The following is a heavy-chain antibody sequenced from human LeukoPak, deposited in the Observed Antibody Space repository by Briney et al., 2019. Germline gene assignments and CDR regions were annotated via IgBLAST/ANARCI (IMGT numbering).Heavy chain of an antibody. CDR3: ARPPSSGGSYYYYGMDV. CDR2: IVSNSGDT. J-gene: IGHJ6*02. CDR1: GYTFTDYN. Sequence: ASVKASCKASGYTFTDYNIHWVRQAPGQGLEWMGRIVSNSGDTGYAQKFQGRVTMTRNTSISTAYMELSSLRSEDTAVYYCARPPSSGGSYYYYGMDVWGQGTTVTVSS. D-gene: IGHD6-25*01. V-gene: IGHV1-8*02.